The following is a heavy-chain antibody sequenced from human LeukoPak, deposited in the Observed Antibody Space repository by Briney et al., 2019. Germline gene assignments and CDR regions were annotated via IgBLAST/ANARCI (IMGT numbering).Heavy chain of an antibody. V-gene: IGHV3-7*03. CDR2: IKQDGSEK. CDR1: GFTFNSYW. J-gene: IGHJ3*02. D-gene: IGHD3-22*01. CDR3: AKEQWQEPITMIVVVNPDAFDI. Sequence: PGGSLRLSCAASGFTFNSYWMSWVRQAPGKGLEWVANIKQDGSEKYYVDSVKGRFTISRDNSKNTLYLQMNSLRAEDTAVYYCAKEQWQEPITMIVVVNPDAFDIWGQGTMVTVSS.